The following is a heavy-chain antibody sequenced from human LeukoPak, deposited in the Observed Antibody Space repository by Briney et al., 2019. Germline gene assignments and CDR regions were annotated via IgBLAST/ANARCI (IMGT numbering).Heavy chain of an antibody. D-gene: IGHD3-10*01. Sequence: GASVKVSCKASGYTFTSYDINWVRQATGRGLEWMGWMNPNSGNTGYAQKFQGRVTMTRNTSISTAYMELSSLRSEDTAVYYCVRYYYGSGSFDPWGQGTLVTVSS. V-gene: IGHV1-8*01. CDR1: GYTFTSYD. CDR2: MNPNSGNT. CDR3: VRYYYGSGSFDP. J-gene: IGHJ5*02.